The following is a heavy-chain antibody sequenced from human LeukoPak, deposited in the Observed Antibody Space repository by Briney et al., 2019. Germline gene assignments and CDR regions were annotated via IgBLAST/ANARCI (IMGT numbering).Heavy chain of an antibody. V-gene: IGHV1-69*13. Sequence: EASVTVSCTASGGTFSSYAISWVRQAPGQGLEWMGGIIPIFGTANYAQKFQGRVTITADESTSTAYMELSSLRSEDTAVYYCAGGWYPPYYYGMDVWGQGTTVTVSS. D-gene: IGHD6-13*01. CDR2: IIPIFGTA. CDR3: AGGWYPPYYYGMDV. J-gene: IGHJ6*02. CDR1: GGTFSSYA.